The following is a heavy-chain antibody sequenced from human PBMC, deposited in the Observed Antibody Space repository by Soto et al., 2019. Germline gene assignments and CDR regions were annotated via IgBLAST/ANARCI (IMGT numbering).Heavy chain of an antibody. V-gene: IGHV3-23*01. CDR2: VSGSGGST. J-gene: IGHJ4*02. Sequence: GGSLRLSCAASGLTFSSYAMTWVRQAPGKGLEWGSGVSGSGGSTYYADSVKGRFTMSRNNSKNTLYLQMNSLRAEDTAVYYCAKDFLVGVFDYWGQGTLVTVSS. CDR3: AKDFLVGVFDY. CDR1: GLTFSSYA. D-gene: IGHD1-26*01.